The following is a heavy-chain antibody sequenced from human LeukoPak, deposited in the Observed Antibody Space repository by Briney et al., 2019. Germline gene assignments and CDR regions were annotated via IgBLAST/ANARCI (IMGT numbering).Heavy chain of an antibody. V-gene: IGHV7-4-1*02. CDR3: ASPNYYGSGSYVVY. J-gene: IGHJ4*02. D-gene: IGHD3-10*01. CDR1: GYTFKNFV. Sequence: GASVKVSCKTSGYTFKNFVMNWVRQAPGQGLEWMGWIDTNTGNPTYVQRFTGRFVFSVDASVNTAYLQISSLKAEDTAVYYCASPNYYGSGSYVVYWGQGTLVTVSS. CDR2: IDTNTGNP.